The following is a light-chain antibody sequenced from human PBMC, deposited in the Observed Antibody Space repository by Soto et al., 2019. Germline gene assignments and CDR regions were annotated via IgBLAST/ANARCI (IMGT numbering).Light chain of an antibody. J-gene: IGLJ6*01. CDR2: DVS. Sequence: QSALTQPASVSGSPGQSITISRTGTSSDVGGYNYVSWYQQHPGKAPKLMIYDVSNRPSGVSNRFSGSKSGNTASLTISGLQAEYEAVYCRRSYSSRSPLSVFGSATKVTVL. CDR3: RSYSSRSPLSV. V-gene: IGLV2-14*01. CDR1: SSDVGGYNY.